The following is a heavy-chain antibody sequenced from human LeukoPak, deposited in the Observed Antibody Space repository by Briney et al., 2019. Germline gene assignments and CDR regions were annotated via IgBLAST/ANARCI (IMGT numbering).Heavy chain of an antibody. CDR2: MSPISGNT. V-gene: IGHV1-8*01. CDR3: ARESGDILVVPYY. J-gene: IGHJ4*02. CDR1: GYTFTSYD. D-gene: IGHD2-2*01. Sequence: ASVKVSCKASGYTFTSYDINWVRQATGQGLEWMGWMSPISGNTGYAQKFQGSLTMTRNTAINTAYMELSGLRSEDTAVYYCARESGDILVVPYYWGQGTLVTVSS.